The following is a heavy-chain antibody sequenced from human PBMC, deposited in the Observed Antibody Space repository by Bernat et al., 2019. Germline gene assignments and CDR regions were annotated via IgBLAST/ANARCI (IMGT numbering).Heavy chain of an antibody. D-gene: IGHD6-13*01. Sequence: QVQLVQSGAEVKKPGSSVKVSCKASGGTFSSYAISWVRQAPGQGLEWMGGIIPICGTANYAQKFQGRVRFTANDATSTAYMGLSSLGCESTAVYCWARYRSVAAAGPYYFDYWGQGTLVTVSS. J-gene: IGHJ4*02. V-gene: IGHV1-69*12. CDR1: GGTFSSYA. CDR3: ARYRSVAAAGPYYFDY. CDR2: IIPICGTA.